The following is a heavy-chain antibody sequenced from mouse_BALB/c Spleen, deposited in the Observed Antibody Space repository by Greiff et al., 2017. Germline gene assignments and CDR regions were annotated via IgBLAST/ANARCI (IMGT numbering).Heavy chain of an antibody. D-gene: IGHD2-14*01. J-gene: IGHJ4*01. CDR1: GFTFSSFG. CDR2: ISSGSSTI. Sequence: EVKVVESGGGLVQPGGSRKLSCAASGFTFSSFGMHWVRQAPEKGLEWVAYISSGSSTIYYADTVKGRFTIARDNPKNTLFLQMTSLRSEDTAMYYCARSGYDGDYYYAMDYWGQGTSVTVSS. V-gene: IGHV5-17*02. CDR3: ARSGYDGDYYYAMDY.